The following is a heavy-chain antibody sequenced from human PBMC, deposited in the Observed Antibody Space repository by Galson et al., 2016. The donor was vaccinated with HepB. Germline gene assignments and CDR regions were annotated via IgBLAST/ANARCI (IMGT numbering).Heavy chain of an antibody. J-gene: IGHJ6*02. V-gene: IGHV3-33*01. D-gene: IGHD2-2*01. Sequence: SLRLSCAASGFSFSNYGMHWVRQSPDKGLEWVAVIWNDGSNEYYVDSVKGRFTISRDNSKNTLYLQMHSLRAEDTAVYYCARRLGYCSSTSCRYYYNAMDVWGLGTTVIVAS. CDR1: GFSFSNYG. CDR3: ARRLGYCSSTSCRYYYNAMDV. CDR2: IWNDGSNE.